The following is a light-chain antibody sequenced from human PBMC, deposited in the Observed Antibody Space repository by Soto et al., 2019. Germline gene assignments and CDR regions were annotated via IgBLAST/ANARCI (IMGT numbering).Light chain of an antibody. CDR1: SSDVGGYNY. CDR3: SSYTSSSTLEV. CDR2: EVS. V-gene: IGLV2-14*01. Sequence: QSALTQPASVSGSPGHSITISCTGTSSDVGGYNYVSWYQQHPGKAPNLMIYEVSNRPSGVSNRFSGSKSGNTASLTISGLHAEDEADYYCSSYTSSSTLEVFGTGTQVAVL. J-gene: IGLJ1*01.